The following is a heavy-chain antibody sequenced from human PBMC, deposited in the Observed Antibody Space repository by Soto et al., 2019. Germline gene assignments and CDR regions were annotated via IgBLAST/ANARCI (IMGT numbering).Heavy chain of an antibody. Sequence: GGSLRLSCAASGFTFSSYAMHWVRQAPGKGLGWVAVISYDGSNKYYADSVKGRFTISRDNSKNTLYLQMNSLRAEDTAVYYCARGLVGATDYWGQGTLVTVSS. D-gene: IGHD1-26*01. CDR2: ISYDGSNK. CDR3: ARGLVGATDY. V-gene: IGHV3-30-3*01. J-gene: IGHJ4*02. CDR1: GFTFSSYA.